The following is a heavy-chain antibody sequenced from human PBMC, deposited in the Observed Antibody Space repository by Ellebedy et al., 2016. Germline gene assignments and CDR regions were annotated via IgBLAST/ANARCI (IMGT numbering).Heavy chain of an antibody. CDR3: AGSYDFWSGYQYYFDY. CDR1: GFTFSSYS. CDR2: ISSSGSTI. D-gene: IGHD3-3*01. V-gene: IGHV3-48*04. J-gene: IGHJ4*02. Sequence: GGSLRPSXAASGFTFSSYSMNWVRQAPGKGLEWVSYISSSGSTIYYADSVKGRFTISRDNAKNSLYLQMNSLRAEDTAVYYCAGSYDFWSGYQYYFDYWGQGTLVTVSS.